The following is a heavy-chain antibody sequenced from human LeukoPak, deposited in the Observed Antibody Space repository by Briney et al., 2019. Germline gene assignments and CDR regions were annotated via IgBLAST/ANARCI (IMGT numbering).Heavy chain of an antibody. CDR3: AKDPDHVSPGPMNY. CDR1: GFTFSSYG. Sequence: VGPLRLSCAASGFTFSSYGMHWVRQAPGKGLEWVAFIRYDGSNKYYADSVKGRFTISRDNSKNTLYLQMNSLRAEDTAVYYCAKDPDHVSPGPMNYWGQGTLVTVSS. D-gene: IGHD3-22*01. CDR2: IRYDGSNK. V-gene: IGHV3-30*02. J-gene: IGHJ4*02.